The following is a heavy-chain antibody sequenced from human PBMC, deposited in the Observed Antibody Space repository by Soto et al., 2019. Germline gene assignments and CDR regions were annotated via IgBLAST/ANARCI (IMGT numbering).Heavy chain of an antibody. CDR2: ISDTGRTT. CDR1: GFTFSDYY. J-gene: IGHJ6*03. Sequence: QVQLVESGGGLVKPGGSLRLSCAASGFTFSDYYMSWIRQAPGKGLEWVSYISDTGRTTYYADSVKGRFTISRDNAKNSLYLQMSSLRAEDTAVYYCARDPSYFYDMDVWGKGTTVTVSS. CDR3: ARDPSYFYDMDV. V-gene: IGHV3-11*01.